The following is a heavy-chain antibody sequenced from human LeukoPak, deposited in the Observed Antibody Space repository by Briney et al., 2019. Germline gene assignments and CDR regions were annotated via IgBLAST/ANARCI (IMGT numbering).Heavy chain of an antibody. Sequence: SETLSLTCTVSGDSISSSTYYWGGVRQPPGKGLEWIGSIYFGGGTYYNPSLKSRVTISVDTSQNQLPLKLSSVTAADTAVYYCARQEAVAGKYGADTDAFDIWGQGTMVTVSS. J-gene: IGHJ3*02. V-gene: IGHV4-39*06. CDR1: GDSISSSTYY. CDR3: ARQEAVAGKYGADTDAFDI. D-gene: IGHD6-19*01. CDR2: IYFGGGT.